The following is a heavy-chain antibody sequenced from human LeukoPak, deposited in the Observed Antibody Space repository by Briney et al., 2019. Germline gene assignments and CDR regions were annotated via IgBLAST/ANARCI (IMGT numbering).Heavy chain of an antibody. J-gene: IGHJ1*01. V-gene: IGHV4-61*01. Sequence: SETLSLSCSVSGASITTTNSWWTWIRQSPGRGLEWIGYIHDRGSDKYNPALESRATLSVDTSKNQFSLKLNSVTAADTAVYYCARYGLVVFRNAFQYWGQGILVSVSS. CDR3: ARYGLVVFRNAFQY. D-gene: IGHD3-3*01. CDR1: GASITTTNSW. CDR2: IHDRGSD.